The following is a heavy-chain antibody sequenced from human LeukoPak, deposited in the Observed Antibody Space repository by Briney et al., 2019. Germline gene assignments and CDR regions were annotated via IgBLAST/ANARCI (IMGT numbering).Heavy chain of an antibody. J-gene: IGHJ4*02. CDR2: ISYDGSNR. V-gene: IGHV3-30*04. Sequence: GGSLSLSCAASGFTFSRYAIHWVRQAPGKGLEWVAVISYDGSNRYADSVKGRFTISRDNSKNTLYLQMNSLRAEDTAVYYCAGHLGAWRYFNYWGQGTLVTVSS. D-gene: IGHD3-3*01. CDR3: AGHLGAWRYFNY. CDR1: GFTFSRYA.